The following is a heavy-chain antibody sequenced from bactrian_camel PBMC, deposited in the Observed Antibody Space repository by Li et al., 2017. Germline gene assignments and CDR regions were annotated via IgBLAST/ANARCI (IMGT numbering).Heavy chain of an antibody. CDR1: GNTYNINC. J-gene: IGHJ4*01. Sequence: HVQLVESGGSSVQAGGSLRLTCTASGNTYNINCMGWFRQSPEQQREGVANIHNDGRTHYVDSVKGRFILSQDNTKTTMFLQMNDLKPEDTAMYLCAASSILVHSPNVFRVASFKYWGQGTQVTVS. D-gene: IGHD6*01. CDR2: IHNDGRT. CDR3: AASSILVHSPNVFRVASFKY. V-gene: IGHV3S53*01.